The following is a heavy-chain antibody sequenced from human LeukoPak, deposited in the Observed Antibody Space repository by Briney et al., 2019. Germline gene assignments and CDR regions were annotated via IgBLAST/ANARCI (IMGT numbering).Heavy chain of an antibody. D-gene: IGHD2-2*01. CDR2: IYWNDDK. J-gene: IGHJ4*02. CDR3: THRPGYCSSTSCLDY. Sequence: SGPTLVHPTQTLTLTCTFSGFSLSTSGVGVGWIRQPPGKALEWLALIYWNDDKRYSPSLKSRLTITKDTSKNQVVLTMTNMDPVDTATYYCTHRPGYCSSTSCLDYWGQGTLVTVSS. CDR1: GFSLSTSGVG. V-gene: IGHV2-5*01.